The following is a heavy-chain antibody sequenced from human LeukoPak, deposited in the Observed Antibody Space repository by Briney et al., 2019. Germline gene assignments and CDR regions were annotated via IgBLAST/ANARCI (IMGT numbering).Heavy chain of an antibody. J-gene: IGHJ4*02. V-gene: IGHV3-23*01. Sequence: GGSLRLSCAASGFTFSSYAMSWVRQAPGKGLEWVSRISGSGDTYYADSAKGRFTISRDNSMNTTYLLLSSMRGEDTAIYYCAKDLAQYYDFWSGLEFDYWGQGTLVTVSS. CDR1: GFTFSSYA. CDR2: ISGSGDT. D-gene: IGHD3-3*01. CDR3: AKDLAQYYDFWSGLEFDY.